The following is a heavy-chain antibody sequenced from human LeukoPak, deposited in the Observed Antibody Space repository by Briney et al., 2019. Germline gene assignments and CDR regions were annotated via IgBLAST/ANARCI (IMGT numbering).Heavy chain of an antibody. J-gene: IGHJ4*02. Sequence: GGSLRLSCAASGFTFSDSWMSWVRQAPGKGLEWVANMNQDGSAKGYVDSVKGRFTISRDNARNSLYLQMNSLRAEDTAVYYCARGGPTVDYWGQGTLVTVSS. D-gene: IGHD1-14*01. CDR1: GFTFSDSW. CDR3: ARGGPTVDY. V-gene: IGHV3-7*03. CDR2: MNQDGSAK.